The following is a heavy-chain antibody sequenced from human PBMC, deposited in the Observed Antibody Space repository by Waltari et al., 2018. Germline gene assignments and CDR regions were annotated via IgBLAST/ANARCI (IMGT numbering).Heavy chain of an antibody. CDR3: ARGETNYYDSSGLDY. Sequence: QVQLVQSGAEVKKPGSSVKVSCKASGGTFSSYAISWVRQAPGQGLEWMGGIIPILGIANYAQKFQGRVTITADESTSTAYMELSSLRSEDTAVYYCARGETNYYDSSGLDYWGQGTLVTVSS. CDR1: GGTFSSYA. CDR2: IIPILGIA. J-gene: IGHJ4*02. V-gene: IGHV1-69*04. D-gene: IGHD3-22*01.